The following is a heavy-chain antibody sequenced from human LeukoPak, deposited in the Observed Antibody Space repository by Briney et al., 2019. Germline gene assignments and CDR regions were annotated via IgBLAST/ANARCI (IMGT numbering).Heavy chain of an antibody. CDR2: ISSSGANT. CDR1: GFTFNNYA. D-gene: IGHD6-19*01. CDR3: ARAYSSGWYGGGFDY. Sequence: PGGSLRLSCAASGFTFNNYAMSWVRQAPGKGLEWVSTISSSGANTYYADSVKGRFTISRDNSKNTLYLQMNSLRAEDTAVYYCARAYSSGWYGGGFDYWGQGTLVTVSS. V-gene: IGHV3-23*01. J-gene: IGHJ4*02.